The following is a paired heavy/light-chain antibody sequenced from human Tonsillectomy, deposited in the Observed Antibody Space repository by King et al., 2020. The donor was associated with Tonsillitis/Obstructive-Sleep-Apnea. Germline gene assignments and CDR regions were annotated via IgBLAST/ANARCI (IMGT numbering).Heavy chain of an antibody. J-gene: IGHJ3*01. CDR3: ARFSTLVSRGDAFDF. V-gene: IGHV2-70*13. CDR2: IDWDDDK. Sequence: QVTLRESGPALVKPTQTLTLTCTFSGFSLSTTGMCVSWIRQSPGKALEWLARIDWDDDKYYNTSLKTRLTISKDTSKNQVVLTVTNMDPVDTATYYCARFSTLVSRGDAFDFWGQGTMVTVSS. D-gene: IGHD2-2*01. CDR1: GFSLSTTGMC.
Light chain of an antibody. CDR2: DND. Sequence: QSVLTQPPSVSAAPGQKVTISCSGSSSNNGNNYVSWYQQLPGTAPKLLIYDNDKRPSGIPDRFSGSKSVTSATLGITGLQTGDEADYYCGTWDTSLNIWVFGGGTKLTVL. J-gene: IGLJ3*02. V-gene: IGLV1-51*01. CDR3: GTWDTSLNIWV. CDR1: SSNNGNNY.